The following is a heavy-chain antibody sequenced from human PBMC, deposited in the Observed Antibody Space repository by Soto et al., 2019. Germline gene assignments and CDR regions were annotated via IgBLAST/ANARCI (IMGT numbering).Heavy chain of an antibody. CDR1: GFTFSYYG. CDR2: ISYDGSNK. Sequence: GGSLRLSCAASGFTFSYYGMHWVRQAPGKGLEWVAFISYDGSNKYYADSVKGRFTISRDNSKNTLYVQMNSLRAEDTAVYYCADGRSRSGTDSEFDYWGQGTQVTVSS. J-gene: IGHJ4*02. D-gene: IGHD1-26*01. CDR3: ADGRSRSGTDSEFDY. V-gene: IGHV3-30*03.